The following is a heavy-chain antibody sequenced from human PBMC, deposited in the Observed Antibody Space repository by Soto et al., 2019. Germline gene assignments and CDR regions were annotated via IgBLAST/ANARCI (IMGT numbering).Heavy chain of an antibody. CDR1: GGSISSYF. CDR2: IYYSGSTGST. J-gene: IGHJ6*02. V-gene: IGHV4-59*12. Sequence: TSETLSLTCTVSGGSISSYFWSWIRQPPGNGLEWIGYIYYSGSTGSTNYNPSLKSRVTISVDTSKNQFSLKLSSVTAADTAVYYCARGGGVVRGARTLRSVWGQGTTVTVSS. CDR3: ARGGGVVRGARTLRSV. D-gene: IGHD3-10*01.